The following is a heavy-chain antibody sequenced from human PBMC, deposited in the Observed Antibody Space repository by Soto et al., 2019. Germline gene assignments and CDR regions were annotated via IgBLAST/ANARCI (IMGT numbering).Heavy chain of an antibody. CDR1: GFTFSSYA. CDR3: AKALDGYCSSTSCYAFDI. V-gene: IGHV3-23*01. J-gene: IGHJ3*02. D-gene: IGHD2-2*01. Sequence: PGGSLRLSCAASGFTFSSYAMSWVRQAPGKGLEWVSAISGSGGSTYYADSVKGRFTISRDNSKNTLYLQMNSLRAEDTAVYYCAKALDGYCSSTSCYAFDIWGQGTMVT. CDR2: ISGSGGST.